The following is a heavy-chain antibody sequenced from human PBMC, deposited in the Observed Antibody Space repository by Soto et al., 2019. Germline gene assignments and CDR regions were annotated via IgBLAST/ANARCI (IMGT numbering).Heavy chain of an antibody. J-gene: IGHJ4*02. CDR3: ARNRYGGYDFDY. CDR2: VSHTGNT. CDR1: SGSITSSNW. Sequence: QVQPQESGPGLVKPSGTLSITCAFSSGSITSSNWWSWVRQPPGKGLEWIGAVSHTGNTNYIPSLKSRVTISVDKSRNQCSLRLSALTAADTAVYYCARNRYGGYDFDYWGQGSLVTVSS. V-gene: IGHV4-4*02. D-gene: IGHD5-12*01.